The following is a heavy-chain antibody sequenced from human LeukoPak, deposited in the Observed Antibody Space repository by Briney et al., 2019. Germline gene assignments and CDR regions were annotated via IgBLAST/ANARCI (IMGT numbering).Heavy chain of an antibody. CDR1: GGSVSSGGYY. CDR2: IYYSGST. J-gene: IGHJ4*02. Sequence: SETLSLTCTVSGGSVSSGGYYWSWIRQPPGKGLEWIGYIYYSGSTKYNPSLRSRVTISADTSKNQFSLKLSSVTAADTAVYYCARHLRGEQQLSGFDYWGQGTPVTVSS. V-gene: IGHV4-61*08. D-gene: IGHD6-13*01. CDR3: ARHLRGEQQLSGFDY.